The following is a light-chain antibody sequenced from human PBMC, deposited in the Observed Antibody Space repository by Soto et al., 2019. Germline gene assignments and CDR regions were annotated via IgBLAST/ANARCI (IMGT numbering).Light chain of an antibody. J-gene: IGKJ2*01. CDR1: QSVSSY. Sequence: EIVLTQSPATLSLSPGERATLSCRASQSVSSYLAWYQQKPGQAPRLLIYDASNRATGIPARFSGSGSGTDFTLTISSLEPEDCAVYYCQQRSNWPPEGTFGQGTKLEIK. V-gene: IGKV3-11*01. CDR3: QQRSNWPPEGT. CDR2: DAS.